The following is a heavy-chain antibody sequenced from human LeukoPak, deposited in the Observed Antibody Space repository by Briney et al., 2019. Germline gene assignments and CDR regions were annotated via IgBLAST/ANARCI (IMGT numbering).Heavy chain of an antibody. J-gene: IGHJ5*02. V-gene: IGHV1-2*02. CDR3: ARMSSGWFWFDP. Sequence: HWASVKVSCKASGYTFTGYYMHWVRQAPGQGLEWMGWINPNSGGTNYAQKFQGRVTMTRDTSISTAFMELSRLRSDDTAVYYCARMSSGWFWFDPWGQGTLVTVSS. D-gene: IGHD6-19*01. CDR1: GYTFTGYY. CDR2: INPNSGGT.